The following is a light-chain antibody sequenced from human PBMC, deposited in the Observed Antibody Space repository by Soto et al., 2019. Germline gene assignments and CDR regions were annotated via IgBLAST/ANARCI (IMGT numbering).Light chain of an antibody. CDR3: QQSYGTLFT. V-gene: IGKV1-39*01. CDR2: AAS. Sequence: DIQMTQSPSSLSSSLGDRVTITCRASQTISRYLNWYQQKPVRAPNPLIYAASSLQSAVPSRLSDSGSGTELTLTISSLHPEDFANYYSQQSYGTLFTFGRGTKVEIK. CDR1: QTISRY. J-gene: IGKJ3*01.